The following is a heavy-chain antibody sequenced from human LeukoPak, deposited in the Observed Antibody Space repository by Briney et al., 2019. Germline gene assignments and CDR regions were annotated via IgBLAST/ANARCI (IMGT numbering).Heavy chain of an antibody. CDR1: GFTFSSYG. D-gene: IGHD5-12*01. Sequence: GGSLRLSCAASGFTFSSYGMQWVRHAPGKGLEGGAVISYDGSNKYYADSVKGRFTISRDNSKNTLYLQMNSLRAEDTAVYYCAKYGSGSGYDWGQGTLVTVSS. CDR3: AKYGSGSGYD. V-gene: IGHV3-30*18. CDR2: ISYDGSNK. J-gene: IGHJ4*02.